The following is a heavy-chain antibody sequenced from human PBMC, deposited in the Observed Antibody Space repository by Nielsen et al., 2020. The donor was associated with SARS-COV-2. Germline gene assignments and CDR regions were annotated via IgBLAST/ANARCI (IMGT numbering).Heavy chain of an antibody. Sequence: ASVKVSCKASGYTVTSYYIHWVRQAPGQGLEWMGIINPSGGSTSYAQKFQGRVTMTRDTSTSTVYMELSSLRSEDTAVYYCARETRDIVLVVGYFDYWGQGTLVTVSS. J-gene: IGHJ4*02. CDR1: GYTVTSYY. V-gene: IGHV1-46*01. CDR2: INPSGGST. D-gene: IGHD2-8*02. CDR3: ARETRDIVLVVGYFDY.